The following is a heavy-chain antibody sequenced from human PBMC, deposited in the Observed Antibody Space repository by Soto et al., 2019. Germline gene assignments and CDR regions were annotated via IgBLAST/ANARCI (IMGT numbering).Heavy chain of an antibody. CDR2: IYYSGNT. Sequence: SSETLSLTCTVSGGSISSGDYYWSWIRQPPGKGLEWIGYIYYSGNTYYNPSLKSRITMSIDTSKNQFSLTLSSVTAADTAVYYCAREDCRSTSCSYSTGSYYFDCWGQGTLVTVSS. CDR3: AREDCRSTSCSYSTGSYYFDC. D-gene: IGHD2-2*01. CDR1: GGSISSGDYY. V-gene: IGHV4-30-4*01. J-gene: IGHJ4*02.